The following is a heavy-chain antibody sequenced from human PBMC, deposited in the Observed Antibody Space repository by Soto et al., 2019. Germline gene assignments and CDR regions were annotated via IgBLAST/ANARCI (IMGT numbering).Heavy chain of an antibody. CDR1: GYSFTSYW. J-gene: IGHJ6*02. V-gene: IGHV5-51*01. CDR3: ARLRYCGGGSCYSKSATYYYGMDV. CDR2: IYPGDSDT. Sequence: GESLKISCKGSGYSFTSYWIGWVRQMPGKGLEWMGIIYPGDSDTRYSPSFQGQVTISADKSISTAYLQWSSLKASDTAMYYCARLRYCGGGSCYSKSATYYYGMDVWGQGTTVTVSS. D-gene: IGHD2-15*01.